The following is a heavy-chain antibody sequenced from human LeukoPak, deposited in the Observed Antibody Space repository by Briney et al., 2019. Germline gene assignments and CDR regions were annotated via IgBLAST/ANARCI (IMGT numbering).Heavy chain of an antibody. D-gene: IGHD3-9*01. Sequence: GGSLRLSCAASGFTFSNYGMHWVRQAPGQGLEWVAVISYDGSNKYYADSVKGRFTISRDNSKNTLYLQMNSLRAEDTAVYYCARGGLALRYFDWLPVDYWGQGTLVTVSS. J-gene: IGHJ4*02. CDR1: GFTFSNYG. CDR2: ISYDGSNK. CDR3: ARGGLALRYFDWLPVDY. V-gene: IGHV3-30*03.